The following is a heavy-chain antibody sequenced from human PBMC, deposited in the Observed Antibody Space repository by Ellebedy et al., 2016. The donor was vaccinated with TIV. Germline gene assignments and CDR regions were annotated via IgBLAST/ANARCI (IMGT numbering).Heavy chain of an antibody. CDR3: ARDRYDVLTGLNNYFDT. CDR2: IYYSGST. V-gene: IGHV4-59*01. CDR1: GGSISNYF. J-gene: IGHJ5*02. Sequence: PSETLSLTCTVSGGSISNYFWNWIRQPPGKGLEWIGSIYYSGSTNYNPSLKSRVTISLDTSKNQFSLKLSSVTAADTAVYYCARDRYDVLTGLNNYFDTWGQGTLVTVSS. D-gene: IGHD3-9*01.